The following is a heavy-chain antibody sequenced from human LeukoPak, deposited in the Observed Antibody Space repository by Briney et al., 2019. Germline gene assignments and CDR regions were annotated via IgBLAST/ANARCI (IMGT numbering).Heavy chain of an antibody. CDR2: IQPDGSDK. CDR3: ARAKYDSSGYYYSGFDI. V-gene: IGHV3-7*04. J-gene: IGHJ3*02. CDR1: GFTFSSYW. D-gene: IGHD3-22*01. Sequence: PGGSLRLSCAASGFTFSSYWMSWVRQAPGKGLEWVAMIQPDGSDKYYVDSVKGRFTISRDNAKNSLYLQMNSLRAEDTAVYYCARAKYDSSGYYYSGFDIWGQGTMVTVSS.